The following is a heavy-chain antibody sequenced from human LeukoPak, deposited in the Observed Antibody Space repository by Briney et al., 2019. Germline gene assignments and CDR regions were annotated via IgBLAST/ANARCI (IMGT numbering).Heavy chain of an antibody. CDR3: ARGIAAAGSLWNYYFDY. V-gene: IGHV1-3*01. Sequence: ASVKVSCKASGYTFTSYVMHWVRQAPGQRLEWLGWINAGNGNTKYSQKFQGRVTITRDTSASTAYMELSSLGSEDTAVYYCARGIAAAGSLWNYYFDYWGQGTLVTVSS. CDR1: GYTFTSYV. D-gene: IGHD6-13*01. CDR2: INAGNGNT. J-gene: IGHJ4*02.